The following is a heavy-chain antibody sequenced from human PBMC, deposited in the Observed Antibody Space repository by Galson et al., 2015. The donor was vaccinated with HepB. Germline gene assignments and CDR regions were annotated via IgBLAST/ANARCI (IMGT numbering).Heavy chain of an antibody. J-gene: IGHJ4*02. V-gene: IGHV3-11*06. D-gene: IGHD6-19*01. CDR2: IRSSSSYT. Sequence: SLRLSCAASGFTFSDYYMSWIRQAPGKGLEWVSYIRSSSSYTNYADSVKGRLTISRDNAKNSLYLQMNSLRAEDTAVYYCPRGRIAVAVGAGDYWGQGTLVTVSS. CDR3: PRGRIAVAVGAGDY. CDR1: GFTFSDYY.